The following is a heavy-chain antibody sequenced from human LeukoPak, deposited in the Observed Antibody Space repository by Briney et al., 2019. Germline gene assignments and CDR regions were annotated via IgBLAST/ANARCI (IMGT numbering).Heavy chain of an antibody. CDR1: GFTFSSYW. CDR2: IYPGDSDT. V-gene: IGHV5-51*01. CDR3: ARHGHGWFDP. J-gene: IGHJ5*02. Sequence: GGSLRLSCAASGFTFSSYWMSWVRQAPGKGLEWMGIIYPGDSDTRYSPSFQGQVTISADKSISTAYLQWSSLKASDTAMYYCARHGHGWFDPWGQGTLVTVSS.